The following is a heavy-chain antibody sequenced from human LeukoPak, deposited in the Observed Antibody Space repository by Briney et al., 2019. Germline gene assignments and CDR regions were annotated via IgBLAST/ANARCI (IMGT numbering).Heavy chain of an antibody. CDR1: GFTVSSYY. CDR2: IYSGGST. Sequence: GGSLRLSCVASGFTVSSYYMSWVRQAPGKGLEWVSVIYSGGSTYYADSVRGRFTISRDNSKNALYLQMNSLRAEDTAVYYCARAGAHSGSYYDAFDIWGQGTMVTVSS. V-gene: IGHV3-53*01. CDR3: ARAGAHSGSYYDAFDI. J-gene: IGHJ3*02. D-gene: IGHD1-26*01.